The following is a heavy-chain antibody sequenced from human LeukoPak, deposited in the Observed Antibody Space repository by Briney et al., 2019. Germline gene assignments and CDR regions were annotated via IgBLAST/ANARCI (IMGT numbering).Heavy chain of an antibody. CDR2: IYYTGST. Sequence: PSETLSLTCTVYDGSISGYYWSWIRQPPGKGLEWIGNIYYTGSTDYNPSLKSRVTISVDTSKNQFSLKLNSVTAADTAVYYCARADRAGDYGYYFDYWGQGTPVIVSS. J-gene: IGHJ4*02. CDR3: ARADRAGDYGYYFDY. D-gene: IGHD4-17*01. V-gene: IGHV4-59*01. CDR1: DGSISGYY.